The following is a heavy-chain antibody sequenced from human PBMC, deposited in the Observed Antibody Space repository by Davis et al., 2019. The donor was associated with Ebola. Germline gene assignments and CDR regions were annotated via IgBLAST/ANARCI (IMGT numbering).Heavy chain of an antibody. Sequence: PGGSLRLSCAASGFIFSSYSMNWVRQAPGKGLEWISYISSSSSTIYYADSVKGRFTISRDNAKNSLYLQMNSLRDEDTAVYYCASLQEYYYDSSGYFHYYYGMDVWGKGTTVTVSS. V-gene: IGHV3-48*02. CDR2: ISSSSSTI. CDR3: ASLQEYYYDSSGYFHYYYGMDV. J-gene: IGHJ6*04. CDR1: GFIFSSYS. D-gene: IGHD3-22*01.